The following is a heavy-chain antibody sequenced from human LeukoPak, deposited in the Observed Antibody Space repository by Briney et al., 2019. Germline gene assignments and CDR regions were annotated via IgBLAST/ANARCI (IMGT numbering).Heavy chain of an antibody. Sequence: GRSLRLSCAASGFNFSSYGMHWVRQAPGKGLEWVAVISYDGTNKYYADSVKGRYTISRDNSKNTLYLQMNSLRTEDTAVYYCAEGLLGYCSTSTCYPFDYWGQGTLVTVYS. CDR2: ISYDGTNK. D-gene: IGHD2-2*01. J-gene: IGHJ4*02. CDR3: AEGLLGYCSTSTCYPFDY. CDR1: GFNFSSYG. V-gene: IGHV3-30*03.